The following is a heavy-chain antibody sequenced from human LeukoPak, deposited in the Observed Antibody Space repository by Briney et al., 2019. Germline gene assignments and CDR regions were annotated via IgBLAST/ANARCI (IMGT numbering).Heavy chain of an antibody. J-gene: IGHJ4*02. D-gene: IGHD3-10*01. CDR2: ISETGTTI. CDR3: ARDAYYYSSDQ. Sequence: KPGGSLRLSCAASGFIFSDYYVTWLRQAPGKGLEWISYISETGTTIHYAASVKGRFTVSRDNTKNSLYLQMNSLRVEDTAVYYCARDAYYYSSDQWGRGTLVTVSS. CDR1: GFIFSDYY. V-gene: IGHV3-11*04.